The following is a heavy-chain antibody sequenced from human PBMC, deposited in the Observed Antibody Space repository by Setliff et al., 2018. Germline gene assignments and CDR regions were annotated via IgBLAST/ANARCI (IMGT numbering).Heavy chain of an antibody. CDR1: KFSFSTYS. Sequence: GGSLRLSCVGSKFSFSTYSMNWVRQAPGKGLEWVSYISSSSDTIYYADSVRGRFTISRDNAKNSLSLQMNSLRGEEPAVYYFAILLSPWSHGLAPWGQGTLVTVSS. CDR3: AILLSPWSHGLAP. J-gene: IGHJ5*02. V-gene: IGHV3-48*04. D-gene: IGHD2-2*01. CDR2: ISSSSDTI.